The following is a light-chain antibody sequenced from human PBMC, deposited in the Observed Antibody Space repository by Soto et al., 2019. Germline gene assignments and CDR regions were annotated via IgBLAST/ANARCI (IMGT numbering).Light chain of an antibody. V-gene: IGKV1-5*03. CDR3: QQYNSYSRT. Sequence: VKLSQSPPSLSASVGDRVTITCRASQSISSWLAWYQQKPGKAPKLLIYKASSLESGVPSRFSGSGSGTEFTLTISSLQPDDFATYYCQQYNSYSRTFGQGTKVAIK. J-gene: IGKJ1*01. CDR1: QSISSW. CDR2: KAS.